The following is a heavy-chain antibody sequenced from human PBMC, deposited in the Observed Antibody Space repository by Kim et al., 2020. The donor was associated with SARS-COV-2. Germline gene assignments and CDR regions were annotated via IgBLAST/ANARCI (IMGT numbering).Heavy chain of an antibody. CDR1: GYTFTSYA. CDR2: INAGNGNT. J-gene: IGHJ6*04. D-gene: IGHD6-13*01. Sequence: ASVKVSCKASGYTFTSYAMHWVRQAPGQRLEWMGWINAGNGNTKYSQTCQARVTIARDTSASTAYVELSSLRSEDTAVYYCARVVVSGSGYFSSWSTNDYDYYGMGVWGEGTTVTVSS. V-gene: IGHV1-3*01. CDR3: ARVVVSGSGYFSSWSTNDYDYYGMGV.